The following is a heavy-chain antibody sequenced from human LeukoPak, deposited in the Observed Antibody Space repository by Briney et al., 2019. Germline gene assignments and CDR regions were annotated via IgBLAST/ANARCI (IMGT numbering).Heavy chain of an antibody. D-gene: IGHD6-13*01. J-gene: IGHJ3*02. V-gene: IGHV4-39*07. CDR3: AREFEQQLLLLAFDI. CDR1: GDSISRSSYY. Sequence: SETLSLTCTVSGDSISRSSYYWGWIRQPPGKGLEWIGSMYYSGSTYYNPSLKSRVTISVDTSKNQFSLKLSSVTAADTAVYYCAREFEQQLLLLAFDIWGQGTMVTVSS. CDR2: MYYSGST.